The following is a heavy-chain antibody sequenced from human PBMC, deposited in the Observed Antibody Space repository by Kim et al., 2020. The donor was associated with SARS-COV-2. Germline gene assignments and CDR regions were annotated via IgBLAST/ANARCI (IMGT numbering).Heavy chain of an antibody. D-gene: IGHD3-9*01. CDR1: GGSISRMSYY. V-gene: IGHV4-39*07. Sequence: SETLSLTCIVSGGSISRMSYYWAWIRQSPGKGLEWIGSVNSGGKTYYNLSLKSRATISVDPSKNQFSLNLRSMTAADTAVYFCARSNFDWLFKSLFWGRG. CDR2: VNSGGKT. J-gene: IGHJ1*01. CDR3: ARSNFDWLFKSLF.